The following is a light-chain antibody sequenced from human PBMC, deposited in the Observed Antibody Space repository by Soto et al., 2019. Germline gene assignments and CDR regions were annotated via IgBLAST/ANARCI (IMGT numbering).Light chain of an antibody. J-gene: IGKJ4*01. V-gene: IGKV1-5*01. CDR3: QQLSTYPST. CDR2: HAS. CDR1: QSISNW. Sequence: DIQMTQSPSTLPASVVDRVTITCRASQSISNWLAWYQQKPVTAPRVLIYHASSLQSGVPSRFSGSGSGTDFTLTISSLQAEDFATYYCQQLSTYPSTFGGGTKVDIK.